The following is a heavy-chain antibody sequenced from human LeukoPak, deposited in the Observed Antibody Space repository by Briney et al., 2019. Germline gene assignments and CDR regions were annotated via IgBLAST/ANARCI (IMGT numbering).Heavy chain of an antibody. CDR2: ISYDGSTK. CDR1: GFTFSSYA. D-gene: IGHD4-23*01. CDR3: SRGARKGDDYGGFFDY. V-gene: IGHV3-30*04. Sequence: GGSLRLSCAASGFTFSSYAIHWARQAPGKGLEWVAVISYDGSTKYNADSVKGRFTISRDNSKNTLYLQMNSLRADDTAVYYCSRGARKGDDYGGFFDYWGQGTLVTVSS. J-gene: IGHJ4*02.